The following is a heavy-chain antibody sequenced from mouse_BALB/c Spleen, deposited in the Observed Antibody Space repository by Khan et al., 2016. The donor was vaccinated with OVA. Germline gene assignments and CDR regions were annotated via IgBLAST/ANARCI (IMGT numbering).Heavy chain of an antibody. CDR1: GDSITSGY. CDR3: ARSTYRDAFAY. D-gene: IGHD2-14*01. V-gene: IGHV3-8*02. CDR2: MIYTGYT. Sequence: EVQLQESGPSLVKPSQTLSLTCSVTGDSITSGYWSWIRKFPGNKLEYMGYMIYTGYTDYNPSLKSRIAITRHTSKNQYYLQLNSVTAEDTATYYGARSTYRDAFAYWGQGTLVTVSA. J-gene: IGHJ3*01.